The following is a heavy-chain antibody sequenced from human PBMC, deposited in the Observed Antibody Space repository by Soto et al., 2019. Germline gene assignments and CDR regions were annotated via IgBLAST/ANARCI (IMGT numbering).Heavy chain of an antibody. CDR3: ARDSNPFGVVIRSPEKQKYGMDV. J-gene: IGHJ6*02. CDR2: ISAYNNNA. D-gene: IGHD3-3*01. CDR1: NYPFTSYG. V-gene: IGHV1-18*01. Sequence: GASVKVSCKASNYPFTSYGFAWVRQAPGHGLQWLGRISAYNNNADYAQEFQGRITMTTDTSTRTAVMELSSLTSDDTVVYYCARDSNPFGVVIRSPEKQKYGMDVWGQGTTVTVS.